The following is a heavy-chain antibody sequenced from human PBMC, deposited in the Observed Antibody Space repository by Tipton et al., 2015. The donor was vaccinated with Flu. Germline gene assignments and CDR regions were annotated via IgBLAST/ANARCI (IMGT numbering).Heavy chain of an antibody. CDR3: TRRLVED. V-gene: IGHV3-11*01. J-gene: IGHJ4*02. CDR2: ISSSGSTI. Sequence: QLVQSGGGLVKPGGYLRLSCAASGFTFSDDYMSWIRQAPGKGLEWVSHISSSGSTINYADSVKGRFTISRDNAKNSLYLQMNSLRAEDTAVYYCTRRLVEDWGQGTQVTVSS. CDR1: GFTFSDDY.